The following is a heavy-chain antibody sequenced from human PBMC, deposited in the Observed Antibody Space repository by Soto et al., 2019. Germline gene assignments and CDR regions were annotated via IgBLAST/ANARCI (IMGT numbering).Heavy chain of an antibody. CDR2: IIPIFGTA. Sequence: QVQLVQSGAEVKKPGSSVKVSCKASGGTFSSYAISWVRQAPGQGLEWMGGIIPIFGTANYAQKFQGRVTITADKYTSTAYMELSSLRSEDTAVYYCARVRRGGRLYYYYGMDVWGQGTTVTVSS. CDR1: GGTFSSYA. CDR3: ARVRRGGRLYYYYGMDV. V-gene: IGHV1-69*06. D-gene: IGHD2-15*01. J-gene: IGHJ6*02.